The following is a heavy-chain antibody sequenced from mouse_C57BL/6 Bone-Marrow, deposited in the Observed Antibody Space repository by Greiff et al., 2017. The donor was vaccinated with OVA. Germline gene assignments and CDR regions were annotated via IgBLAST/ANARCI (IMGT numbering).Heavy chain of an antibody. CDR2: IDPENGAT. V-gene: IGHV14-4*01. CDR1: GFNIKDDY. D-gene: IGHD1-1*01. J-gene: IGHJ2*01. CDR3: TNYYGSSYDY. Sequence: EVQLQQSGAELVRPGASVKLSCTASGFNIKDDYMHWVKQRPEQGLEWIGWIDPENGATEYASKFQGKATITADTSSNTAYLQLSSLTSEDTAVYYCTNYYGSSYDYWGQGTTLTVSS.